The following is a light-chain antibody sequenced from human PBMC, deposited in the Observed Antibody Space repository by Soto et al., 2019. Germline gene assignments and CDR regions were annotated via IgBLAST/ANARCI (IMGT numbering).Light chain of an antibody. CDR3: QQYGSSVT. V-gene: IGKV3-20*01. J-gene: IGKJ3*01. Sequence: EIVLTQSPGTLSLSPGERATLSCMASQSVSSSYLAWYQQKPGQAPRLLIYGASSRATSIPDRFSGSGSGTDFTLTIRGLEREDFAAYYCQQYGSSVTFGPGTKVQIK. CDR1: QSVSSSY. CDR2: GAS.